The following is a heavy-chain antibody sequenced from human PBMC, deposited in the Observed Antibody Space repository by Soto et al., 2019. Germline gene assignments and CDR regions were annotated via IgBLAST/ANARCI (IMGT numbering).Heavy chain of an antibody. CDR2: ISGSGGST. V-gene: IGHV3-23*01. CDR1: GFTFSSYA. CDR3: AKAPKGSGSYLSPAPLDY. J-gene: IGHJ4*02. Sequence: GGSLRLSCAASGFTFSSYAMSWVRQAPGKGLEWVSAISGSGGSTYYADSVKGRFTISRDNSKNTLYLQMNSLRAEDTAVYYCAKAPKGSGSYLSPAPLDYWGQGTLVTVSS. D-gene: IGHD1-26*01.